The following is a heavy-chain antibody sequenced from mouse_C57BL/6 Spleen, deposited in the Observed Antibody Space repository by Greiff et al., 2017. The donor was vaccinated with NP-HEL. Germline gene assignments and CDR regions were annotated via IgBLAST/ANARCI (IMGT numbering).Heavy chain of an antibody. J-gene: IGHJ2*01. D-gene: IGHD1-1*01. V-gene: IGHV1-4*01. Sequence: VQLQQSGAELARPGASVKMSCKASGYTFTSYTMHWVKQRPGQGLEWIGYINPSSGYTKYNQKFKDKATLTADKSSRTSYMQLSSLTSEDSAVYYCASEGYYYGSSDYWGQGTTLTVSP. CDR2: INPSSGYT. CDR3: ASEGYYYGSSDY. CDR1: GYTFTSYT.